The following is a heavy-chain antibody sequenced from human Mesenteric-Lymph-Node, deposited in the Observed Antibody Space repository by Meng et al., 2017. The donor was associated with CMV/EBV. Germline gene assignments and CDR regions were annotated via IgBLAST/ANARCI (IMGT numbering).Heavy chain of an antibody. J-gene: IGHJ4*02. D-gene: IGHD3-22*01. CDR3: ARDSSGYYLFDY. Sequence: GESLKISCASSGFTFSTYWMTWVRQAPGEGLEWVSSISSSSSYIYYADSVKGRFTISRDNAKNSLYLQMNSLRAEDTAVYYCARDSSGYYLFDYWGQGTLVTVSS. CDR2: ISSSSSYI. V-gene: IGHV3-21*01. CDR1: GFTFSTYW.